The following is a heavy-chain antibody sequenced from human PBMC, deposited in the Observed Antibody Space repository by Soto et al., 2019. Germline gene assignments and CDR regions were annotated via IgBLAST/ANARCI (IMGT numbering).Heavy chain of an antibody. J-gene: IGHJ6*02. CDR2: INTYNGNT. CDR1: GYTFTRYV. CDR3: AMVDVYVTPSPQDV. V-gene: IGHV1-18*01. Sequence: QVQLVQSGAEVKNPGASVKVSCKASGYTFTRYVIGWARQAPGQGLEWMGWINTYNGNTHYAQNVQGRVTLTTDTSKSTAYMELRSLRSNDAAIYYCAMVDVYVTPSPQDVWGQGTPVIVSS. D-gene: IGHD3-16*01.